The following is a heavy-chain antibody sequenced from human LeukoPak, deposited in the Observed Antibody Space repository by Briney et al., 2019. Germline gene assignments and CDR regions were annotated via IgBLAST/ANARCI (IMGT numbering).Heavy chain of an antibody. CDR2: ISGSGGST. CDR3: AKVTAVAGTKTSDYYYYGMDV. J-gene: IGHJ6*02. Sequence: GGSLRLSCAASGFTFSSYAMSWVRQAPGKGLEWVSAISGSGGSTYYADSVKGRFTISRDNSKNTLYLQMNSLRAEDTAVYYCAKVTAVAGTKTSDYYYYGMDVWGQGTTVTVSS. CDR1: GFTFSSYA. V-gene: IGHV3-23*01. D-gene: IGHD6-19*01.